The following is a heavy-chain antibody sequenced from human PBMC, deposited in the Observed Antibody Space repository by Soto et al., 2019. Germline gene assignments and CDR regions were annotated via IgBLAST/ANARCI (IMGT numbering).Heavy chain of an antibody. CDR3: AKAMRGPGNQLLDFDY. CDR2: ISWNSGSI. D-gene: IGHD2-2*01. Sequence: EVQLVESGGGLVQPGRSLRLSCAASGFTFDDYAMHWVRQAPGKGLEWVSGISWNSGSIGYADSVKGRFTMSRDNAKNSLYLQMNSLRAEDTALYYCAKAMRGPGNQLLDFDYWGQGTLVTVSS. CDR1: GFTFDDYA. V-gene: IGHV3-9*01. J-gene: IGHJ4*02.